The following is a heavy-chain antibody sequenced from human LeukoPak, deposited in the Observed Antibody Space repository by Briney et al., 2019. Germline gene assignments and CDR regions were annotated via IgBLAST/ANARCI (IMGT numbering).Heavy chain of an antibody. CDR1: GFTVITND. CDR3: ARGVEPLAANTLAY. V-gene: IGHV3-53*01. CDR2: LYSDGNT. D-gene: IGHD1-14*01. J-gene: IGHJ4*02. Sequence: GGSLRLSCAASGFTVITNDMTWVRQAPGKGLEWVSVLYSDGNTKYADSVQGRFTISIDNSKNTLYLEMNSLSPDDTAVYYCARGVEPLAANTLAYWGQGTLVTVSS.